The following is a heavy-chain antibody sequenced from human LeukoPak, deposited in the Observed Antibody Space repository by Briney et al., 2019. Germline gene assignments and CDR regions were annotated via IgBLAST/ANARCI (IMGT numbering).Heavy chain of an antibody. D-gene: IGHD6-6*01. CDR2: IRYDGSNK. CDR1: GFTFSSYG. Sequence: GGSLRLSCAASGFTFSSYGMHWVRQAPGKGLEWVAFIRYDGSNKYYADSVKGRFTISRDNSKNTLYLQMNSLRAEDTAVYYCARDRRLSSSSFDYWGQGTLVTVSS. CDR3: ARDRRLSSSSFDY. V-gene: IGHV3-30*02. J-gene: IGHJ4*02.